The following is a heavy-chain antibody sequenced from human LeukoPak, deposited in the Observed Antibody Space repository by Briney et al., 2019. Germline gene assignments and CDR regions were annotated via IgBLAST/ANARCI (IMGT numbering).Heavy chain of an antibody. V-gene: IGHV1-2*02. Sequence: ASVKVSCKASGYTFTAYYMHWVWQAPGQGLEWMGWINPNSGGTNYAQKFQGRVTMTRDTSISTAYMELSRLRSDDTAVCYCARDYYDSSGFGAFDIWGQGTMVTVSS. CDR1: GYTFTAYY. D-gene: IGHD3-22*01. CDR3: ARDYYDSSGFGAFDI. J-gene: IGHJ3*02. CDR2: INPNSGGT.